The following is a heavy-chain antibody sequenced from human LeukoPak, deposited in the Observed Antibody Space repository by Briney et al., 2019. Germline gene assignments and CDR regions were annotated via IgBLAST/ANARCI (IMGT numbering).Heavy chain of an antibody. Sequence: PGGSLRLSCVASGFIFSDYSMDWVRQAPGKGLEWVSSISSSSAYIFYSDSVKGRCTISRDNLKNVLYLQMNSLKVEDTALYYCARGLFLSGYLDAFDIWGQGTVVTVSS. D-gene: IGHD3-22*01. CDR2: ISSSSAYI. J-gene: IGHJ3*02. CDR3: ARGLFLSGYLDAFDI. CDR1: GFIFSDYS. V-gene: IGHV3-21*04.